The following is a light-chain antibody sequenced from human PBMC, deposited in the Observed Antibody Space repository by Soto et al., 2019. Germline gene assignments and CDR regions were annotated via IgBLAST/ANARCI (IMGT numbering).Light chain of an antibody. CDR1: QSISSW. J-gene: IGKJ5*01. V-gene: IGKV1-5*01. CDR2: DAS. Sequence: DIQMTQSPSTLSASVGDRVTITCRASQSISSWLAWYQQKPGKAPKLLIYDASSLESGVPSRFSGSGSGTEFTLTISGLQPDDFATYYCQQFNSYPITFGQGTHWRL. CDR3: QQFNSYPIT.